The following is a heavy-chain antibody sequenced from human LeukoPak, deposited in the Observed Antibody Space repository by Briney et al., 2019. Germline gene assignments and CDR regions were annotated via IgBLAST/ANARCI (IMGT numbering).Heavy chain of an antibody. D-gene: IGHD3-16*01. CDR1: GGTFSSYA. CDR3: ARGSRTGGIPYFDY. CDR2: IIPILGIA. V-gene: IGHV1-69*04. J-gene: IGHJ4*02. Sequence: SVKVSCKASGGTFSSYAISWVRQVPGQGLEWMGRIIPILGIANYAQKFQGRVTITADKSTSTAYMELSSLRSEDTAVYYCARGSRTGGIPYFDYWGQGTLVTVSS.